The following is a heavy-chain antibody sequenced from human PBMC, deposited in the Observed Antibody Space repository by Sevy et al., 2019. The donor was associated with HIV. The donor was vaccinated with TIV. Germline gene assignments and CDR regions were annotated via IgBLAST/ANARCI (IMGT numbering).Heavy chain of an antibody. J-gene: IGHJ6*02. Sequence: GGSLRLSCAASGFTFSSYAMHWVRQAPGKGLEWVAVISYDGSNKYYADSVKGRFTISRDNSKNTLYLQMNSLRAEDTAVYYCARGYYDSSADDTYYYGMDVWGQGTTVTVSS. V-gene: IGHV3-30*04. CDR1: GFTFSSYA. D-gene: IGHD3-22*01. CDR2: ISYDGSNK. CDR3: ARGYYDSSADDTYYYGMDV.